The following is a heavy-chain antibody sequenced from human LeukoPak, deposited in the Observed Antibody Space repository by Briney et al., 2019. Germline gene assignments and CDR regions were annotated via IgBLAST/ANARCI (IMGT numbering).Heavy chain of an antibody. CDR1: GYTFTDYY. CDR2: INPNSGDT. J-gene: IGHJ4*02. V-gene: IGHV1-2*02. D-gene: IGHD3-9*01. Sequence: HRASVKVSCKASGYTFTDYYINWVRQAPGQGLVWIGWINPNSGDTNYAQKFQDRVTMTRDTSISTAYIELNFLRSDDTAVYYCAKYLGYGYYDILTGPFGPVFDYWGQGTLVTVSS. CDR3: AKYLGYGYYDILTGPFGPVFDY.